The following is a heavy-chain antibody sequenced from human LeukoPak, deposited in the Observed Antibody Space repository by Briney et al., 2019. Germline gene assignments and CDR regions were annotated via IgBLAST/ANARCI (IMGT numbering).Heavy chain of an antibody. D-gene: IGHD5-12*01. V-gene: IGHV1-18*01. CDR2: ISAYNGNT. CDR3: AREESVVATGITGDY. Sequence: ASVKVSCKASGYTFTSYGISWVRQAPGQGLEWMGWISAYNGNTNYAQKLQGRVTMTTDTSTSTAYMELRSLRSDDTAVYYCAREESVVATGITGDYGGQGTLVTVSS. J-gene: IGHJ4*02. CDR1: GYTFTSYG.